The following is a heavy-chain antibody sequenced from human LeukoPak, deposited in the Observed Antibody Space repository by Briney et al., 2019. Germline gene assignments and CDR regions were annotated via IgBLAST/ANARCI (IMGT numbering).Heavy chain of an antibody. V-gene: IGHV3-30*02. J-gene: IGHJ6*04. CDR2: IQHDGSNQ. Sequence: PGGSLRLSCAAPGFSFSGYGMHWVRQAPGKGLEWVAYIQHDGSNQQYADSVKGRFSISRDSSKNILYLQMNSLRAEDTAVYYCAKDRCSNGIGCYYYYMDVWGKGTTVTISS. D-gene: IGHD2-8*01. CDR3: AKDRCSNGIGCYYYYMDV. CDR1: GFSFSGYG.